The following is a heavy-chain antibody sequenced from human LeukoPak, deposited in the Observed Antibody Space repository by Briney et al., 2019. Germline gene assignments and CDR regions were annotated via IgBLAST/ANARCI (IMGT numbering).Heavy chain of an antibody. J-gene: IGHJ6*03. D-gene: IGHD6-13*01. CDR3: ATRSSLSPRYNYYMDV. Sequence: PSETLSLTRTVSGGSISSYYWSWIRQPAGKGLEWIGRIYASGSTNYNPSLKSRVTMSVDTSKNQFSLNLSSVTAADTAVYYCATRSSLSPRYNYYMDVWGKGTTVTVSS. CDR2: IYASGST. CDR1: GGSISSYY. V-gene: IGHV4-4*07.